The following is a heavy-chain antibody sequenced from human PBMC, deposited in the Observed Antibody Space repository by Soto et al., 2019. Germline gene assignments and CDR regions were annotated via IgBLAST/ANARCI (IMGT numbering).Heavy chain of an antibody. V-gene: IGHV3-23*01. Sequence: GGSLRLSCAASGFTFSSYAMSWVRQAPGKGLEWVSAISGSGGSTYYADSVKGRFTISRDNSKNTLYLQMNSLRAEDTAVYYCAKETEGYCSGGSCPGLIQHWGQGTLVTVSS. CDR2: ISGSGGST. CDR1: GFTFSSYA. D-gene: IGHD2-15*01. CDR3: AKETEGYCSGGSCPGLIQH. J-gene: IGHJ1*01.